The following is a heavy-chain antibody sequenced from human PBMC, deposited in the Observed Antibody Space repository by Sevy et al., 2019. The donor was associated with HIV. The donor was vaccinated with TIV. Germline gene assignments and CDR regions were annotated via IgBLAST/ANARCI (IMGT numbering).Heavy chain of an antibody. V-gene: IGHV6-1*01. J-gene: IGHJ4*02. Sequence: SQTLSLTCAISGDSVFTNGVAWNWIRQSPSRGLEWLGRTYYRSNWYNDYAESMKSRISINLDTSTNQLSLQLNSVTPADTAVYYCARGKHTSFDYWGQGTLVTVSS. CDR3: ARGKHTSFDY. D-gene: IGHD2-2*01. CDR1: GDSVFTNGVA. CDR2: TYYRSNWYN.